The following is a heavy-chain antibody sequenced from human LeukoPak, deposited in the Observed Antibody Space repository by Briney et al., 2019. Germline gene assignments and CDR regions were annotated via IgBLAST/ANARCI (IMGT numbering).Heavy chain of an antibody. Sequence: GGSLRLSCTASGFTFSDYYMSWIRQAPGKGLEWISYISGSGTTINYADSVKGRFTISRDNARSELSLQMTSLRVEDTAVYYCARRVYSGDWYFDFWGQGTLVTVSS. D-gene: IGHD6-19*01. J-gene: IGHJ4*02. CDR1: GFTFSDYY. CDR2: ISGSGTTI. CDR3: ARRVYSGDWYFDF. V-gene: IGHV3-11*01.